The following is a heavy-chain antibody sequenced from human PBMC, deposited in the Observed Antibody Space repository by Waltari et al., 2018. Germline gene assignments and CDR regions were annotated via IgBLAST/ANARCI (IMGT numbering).Heavy chain of an antibody. D-gene: IGHD3-16*02. J-gene: IGHJ4*02. CDR2: FIPLSGSQ. Sequence: QVQLAQSGAEVKSPGSSVAISCKASGIPIRGLTSSWVRQAPGQGLEWMGGFIPLSGSQIYTQKFQGRLTITADGSTRTTVMELRNLRYEDTAVYFCARGYRYASSERFYLDYWGQGTPVIVSS. CDR1: GIPIRGLT. V-gene: IGHV1-69*12. CDR3: ARGYRYASSERFYLDY.